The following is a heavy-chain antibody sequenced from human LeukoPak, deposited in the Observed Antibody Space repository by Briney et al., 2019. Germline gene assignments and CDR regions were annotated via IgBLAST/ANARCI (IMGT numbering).Heavy chain of an antibody. CDR1: GFSFDDYA. J-gene: IGHJ5*02. D-gene: IGHD5-18*01. Sequence: RRSLRLSCAASGFSFDDYAMHWVRQAPGKGLEWVSGISWNSGSIGYADSVKGRFTISRDNAKNSLYLQMNSLRAEDMALYYCAKGLDEKQLWSQNWFDPWGQGTLLTVSS. CDR2: ISWNSGSI. V-gene: IGHV3-9*03. CDR3: AKGLDEKQLWSQNWFDP.